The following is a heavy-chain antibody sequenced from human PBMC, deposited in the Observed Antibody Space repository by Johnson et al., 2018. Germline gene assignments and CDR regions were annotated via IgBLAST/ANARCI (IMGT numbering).Heavy chain of an antibody. CDR1: GFTFSDYY. Sequence: QVQLVQSGGGSVKPGGSLRLSCAASGFTFSDYYMSWIRQAPGKGLEWISYISRSGSTISYADSVKGRFTISSDNAKNSLYLHMNSLRAADTAVYYGARERGVEVAYADSAMDVWGQVTTVTVSS. V-gene: IGHV3-11*01. CDR3: ARERGVEVAYADSAMDV. D-gene: IGHD2-15*01. J-gene: IGHJ6*02. CDR2: ISRSGSTI.